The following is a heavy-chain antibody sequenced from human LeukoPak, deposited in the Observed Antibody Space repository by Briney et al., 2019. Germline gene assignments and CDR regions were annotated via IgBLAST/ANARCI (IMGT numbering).Heavy chain of an antibody. Sequence: ETLSLTCTVSGGSISSYYWTWIRQPPGKGLEWIGEINHSGSTNYNPSLKSRVTISVDTSKNQFSLKLSSVTAADTAVYYCARGRGYCSSTSCYAGWFDPWGQGTLVTVSS. V-gene: IGHV4-34*01. D-gene: IGHD2-2*01. CDR1: GGSISSYY. J-gene: IGHJ5*02. CDR3: ARGRGYCSSTSCYAGWFDP. CDR2: INHSGST.